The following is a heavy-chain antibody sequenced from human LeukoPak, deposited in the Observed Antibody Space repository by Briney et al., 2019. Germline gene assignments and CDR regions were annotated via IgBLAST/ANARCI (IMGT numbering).Heavy chain of an antibody. V-gene: IGHV3-21*01. CDR3: AKAKETSSGWYLPTPDY. CDR2: ISSSSSYI. CDR1: GFTFSSYS. J-gene: IGHJ4*02. D-gene: IGHD6-19*01. Sequence: KSGGSLRLSCAASGFTFSSYSMNWVRQAPGKGLEWVSSISSSSSYIYYADSVKGRFTISRDNAKNSLYLQMNSLRAEDTAVYYCAKAKETSSGWYLPTPDYWGQGTLVTVSS.